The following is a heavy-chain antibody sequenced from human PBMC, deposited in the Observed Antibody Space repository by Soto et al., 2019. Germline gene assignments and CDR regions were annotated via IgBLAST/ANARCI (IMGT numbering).Heavy chain of an antibody. J-gene: IGHJ4*02. CDR3: AQNQEGEVGVVGDY. Sequence: GGSLRLSCAASGFTFSSYAMHWVRQAPGKGLEWVAVISYDGSNKYYADSVKGRFTISRDNSKNTLYLQMNSLRAEDTAVYYCAQNQEGEVGVVGDYWGQGTLVTVSS. CDR1: GFTFSSYA. V-gene: IGHV3-30*04. D-gene: IGHD2-15*01. CDR2: ISYDGSNK.